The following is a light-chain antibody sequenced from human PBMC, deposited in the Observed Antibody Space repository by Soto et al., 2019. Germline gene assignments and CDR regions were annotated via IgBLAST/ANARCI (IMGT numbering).Light chain of an antibody. CDR2: DAS. V-gene: IGKV1-5*01. J-gene: IGKJ1*01. CDR1: QSISSW. Sequence: DIQRTQSPSTLSASVGDRVTITCRASQSISSWLAWYQQKPGTAPKLLIYDASSLESGVPSRFSGSGSATEFTLTISSLQPDDFATYYCQQYNNYWTFGQGTKVDI. CDR3: QQYNNYWT.